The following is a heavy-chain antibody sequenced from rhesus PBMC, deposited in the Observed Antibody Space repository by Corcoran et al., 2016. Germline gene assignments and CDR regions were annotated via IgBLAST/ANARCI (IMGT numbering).Heavy chain of an antibody. Sequence: QVQLQESGPVLVKPSETLSCTCAFSGGSISSNYWSWICHPTGKGMEWIGRIYGSCSSTHYHPSLKSRVTLSVDTSKNQLSVKLSSVTAADTAVYYCARLYGSSYFDYWGQGVLVTVSS. V-gene: IGHV4S11*01. J-gene: IGHJ4*01. CDR1: GGSISSNY. CDR2: IYGSCSST. D-gene: IGHD4-29*01. CDR3: ARLYGSSYFDY.